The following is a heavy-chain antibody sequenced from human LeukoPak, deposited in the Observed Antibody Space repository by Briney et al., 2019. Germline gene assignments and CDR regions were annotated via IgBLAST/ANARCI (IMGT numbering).Heavy chain of an antibody. V-gene: IGHV4-39*01. CDR3: ARHDIAAALVIDY. Sequence: PSETLSLTCTVSGGSISSSSYYWGWIRQPPGKGLEWIGSIYYSGSTYYNPSLKSRVTISVDTPKNQFSLKRSSVTAADTAMYYCARHDIAAALVIDYWGQGTLVTVSS. CDR1: GGSISSSSYY. D-gene: IGHD6-13*01. CDR2: IYYSGST. J-gene: IGHJ4*02.